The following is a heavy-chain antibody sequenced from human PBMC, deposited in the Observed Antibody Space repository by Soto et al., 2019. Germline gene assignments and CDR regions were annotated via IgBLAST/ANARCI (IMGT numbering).Heavy chain of an antibody. Sequence: QITLKQSGPTLAKPTQTLTLTCTFSGFSLSTSGVGVGWIRQPPGKALEWLALIYCDDDKRYSPSLKSRLTINKDTFKNQVVLTMTNMDPVDTATYYCANRRRTSRVYGAYFFDYWGQGSMFTVSS. CDR1: GFSLSTSGVG. D-gene: IGHD2-2*01. CDR2: IYCDDDK. CDR3: ANRRRTSRVYGAYFFDY. J-gene: IGHJ4*02. V-gene: IGHV2-5*02.